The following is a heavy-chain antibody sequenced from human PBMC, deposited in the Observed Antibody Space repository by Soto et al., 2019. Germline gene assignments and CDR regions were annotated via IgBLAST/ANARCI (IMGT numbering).Heavy chain of an antibody. J-gene: IGHJ4*02. CDR2: ISDSAVTT. D-gene: IGHD1-26*01. Sequence: EVQLLESGGGLVQPGGSLRLSCGASGFTFRDYAMSWVRQAPWKGLEWVSTISDSAVTTYYADSVKGRFTTSRDNSKNRLYLQMNSLRVEDTAVYYCAKVPFVGWEVRESDYWGQGSLVTVSS. CDR1: GFTFRDYA. CDR3: AKVPFVGWEVRESDY. V-gene: IGHV3-23*01.